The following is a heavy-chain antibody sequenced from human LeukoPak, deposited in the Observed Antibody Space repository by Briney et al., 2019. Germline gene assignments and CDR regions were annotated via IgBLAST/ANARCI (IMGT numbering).Heavy chain of an antibody. V-gene: IGHV3-21*01. CDR3: ARQTYYYDSSGYSYGMDV. J-gene: IGHJ6*02. Sequence: GGSLRLSCAASGFTFSSYSMNWVRQAPGKGLEWVSSISSSSSYIYYADSVKGRFTISRDNAKNSLYLQMNSLRAEDTAVYYCARQTYYYDSSGYSYGMDVWGQGTAVTVSS. CDR2: ISSSSSYI. CDR1: GFTFSSYS. D-gene: IGHD3-22*01.